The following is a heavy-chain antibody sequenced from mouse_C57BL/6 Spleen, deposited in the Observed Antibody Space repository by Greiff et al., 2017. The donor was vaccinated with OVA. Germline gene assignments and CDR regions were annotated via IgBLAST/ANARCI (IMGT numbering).Heavy chain of an antibody. Sequence: QVQLKESGPELVKPGASVKLSCKASGYTFTSYDINWVKQRPGQGLEWIGWIYPRDGSTKYNEKFKGKATLTVDTSSSTAYMEHHSLTSEDSAVYFCSISYYYYGSRDYAMDYWGQGTSVTVSS. D-gene: IGHD1-1*01. CDR1: GYTFTSYD. CDR3: SISYYYYGSRDYAMDY. V-gene: IGHV1-85*01. J-gene: IGHJ4*01. CDR2: IYPRDGST.